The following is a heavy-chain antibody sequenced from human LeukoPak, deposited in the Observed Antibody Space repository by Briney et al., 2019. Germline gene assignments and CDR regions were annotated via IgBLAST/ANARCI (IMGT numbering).Heavy chain of an antibody. J-gene: IGHJ4*02. CDR1: GYTFTSYG. V-gene: IGHV1-18*01. D-gene: IGHD3-16*01. CDR2: ISAYNGNT. Sequence: ASVKVSCKASGYTFTSYGISWVRQAPGQGLEWMGWISAYNGNTNYGQKLQGRVTMTTDTSTSTAYMELSSLRSEDTAVYYCAREFVQSPAFPIITDPLFDYWGQGTLVTVSS. CDR3: AREFVQSPAFPIITDPLFDY.